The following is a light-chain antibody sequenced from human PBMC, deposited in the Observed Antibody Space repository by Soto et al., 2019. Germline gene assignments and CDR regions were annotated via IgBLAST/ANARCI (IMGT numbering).Light chain of an antibody. V-gene: IGKV1-39*01. Sequence: DIQITQSPSTLSASVGDRVTITCRASQSVSTWLAWYQQKPGRAPNLLIYDASSLKSGVPSRFSGSGSGTDYTLTISSLLPEDFATYYCQQSYNTPWTFGQGTKVDNK. J-gene: IGKJ1*01. CDR3: QQSYNTPWT. CDR1: QSVSTW. CDR2: DAS.